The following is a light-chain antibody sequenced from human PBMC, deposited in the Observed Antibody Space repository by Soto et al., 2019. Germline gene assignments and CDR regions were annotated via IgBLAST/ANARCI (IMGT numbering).Light chain of an antibody. CDR1: QSVVIY. V-gene: IGKV3-11*01. CDR3: QQRSNWPST. Sequence: PGERATLSCRASQSVVIYLAWYQQKPGQAPRLLIYDASNRATGIPARFSGSGSGTDFTLTISSLEPEDFAVYYCQQRSNWPSTFGGGTRVEIK. J-gene: IGKJ4*01. CDR2: DAS.